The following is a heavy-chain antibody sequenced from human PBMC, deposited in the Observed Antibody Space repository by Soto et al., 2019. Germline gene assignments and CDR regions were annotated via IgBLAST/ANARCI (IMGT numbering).Heavy chain of an antibody. V-gene: IGHV2-5*02. CDR1: GFSLTTRGVC. CDR3: AHRVLRTVFGLVTTTAIYFDF. CDR2: IYWDDDK. J-gene: IGHJ4*02. D-gene: IGHD3-3*01. Sequence: QITLNESGPTVVRPTETLTLTCRFSGFSLTTRGVCVGWIRQSPGKAPAWLALIYWDDDKRYSASLKSRLIFTQDTSKIHVVLTVSDLGPTDTATYYCAHRVLRTVFGLVTTTAIYFDFWGQGTPVAVSS.